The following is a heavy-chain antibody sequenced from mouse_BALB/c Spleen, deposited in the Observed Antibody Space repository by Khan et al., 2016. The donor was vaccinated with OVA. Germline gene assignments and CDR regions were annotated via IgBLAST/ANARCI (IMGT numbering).Heavy chain of an antibody. D-gene: IGHD2-1*01. CDR2: IWGDGST. J-gene: IGHJ4*01. CDR1: GFSLTSYG. Sequence: QVQLKQSGPGLVAPSPSLSISCTVSGFSLTSYGVNWVHQPPGKGLEWLGVIWGDGSTTYHSAIISSMSISKDNSESQVYLKLNSLQTDDTATYYCAKWGNSYYAMDYWGQGTLVTVS. V-gene: IGHV2-3*01. CDR3: AKWGNSYYAMDY.